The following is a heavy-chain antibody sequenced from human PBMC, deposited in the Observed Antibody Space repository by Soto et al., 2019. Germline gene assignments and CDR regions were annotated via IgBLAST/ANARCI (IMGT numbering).Heavy chain of an antibody. D-gene: IGHD2-15*01. CDR2: IYWDDDE. CDR3: AHSSRRASCSGVTRYHFDY. CDR1: GFSLSTSGVG. Sequence: SGPTLVNPTQTLTLTCTFSGFSLSTSGVGVGWIRQPPGRALEWLTLIYWDDDERSSPSLKSRLTITKDTSKNQLVLTMTNMDPVDTAIYYCAHSSRRASCSGVTRYHFDYWGQGTLVTVSS. J-gene: IGHJ4*02. V-gene: IGHV2-5*02.